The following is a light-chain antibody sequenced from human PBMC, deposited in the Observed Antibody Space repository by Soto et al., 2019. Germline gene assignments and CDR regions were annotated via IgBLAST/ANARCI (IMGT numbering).Light chain of an antibody. CDR3: QHRGT. CDR2: DAS. J-gene: IGKJ4*01. CDR1: QSVSSY. V-gene: IGKV3D-11*02. Sequence: EIVLTQSPATLSLSPGERATLSCRASQSVSSYLAWYQQKPGQAPRLLIYDASNRATGIPARFSGSGPGTDFTLTISSLEPEDFAVYYCQHRGTFGGGTKVEIK.